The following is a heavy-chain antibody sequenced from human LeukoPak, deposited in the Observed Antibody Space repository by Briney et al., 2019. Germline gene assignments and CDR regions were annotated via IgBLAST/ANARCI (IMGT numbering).Heavy chain of an antibody. Sequence: SQTLSLTCTVSGGSISSGDYYWSWIRQPPGKGLEWIGYIYYSGSTYYNPSLKSRVTISVDTSKNQFSLKLSSVTAADTAVYYCARDYCSSTSCYNWYFDLWGRGTLVTVSS. J-gene: IGHJ2*01. V-gene: IGHV4-30-4*08. CDR3: ARDYCSSTSCYNWYFDL. CDR1: GGSISSGDYY. D-gene: IGHD2-2*02. CDR2: IYYSGST.